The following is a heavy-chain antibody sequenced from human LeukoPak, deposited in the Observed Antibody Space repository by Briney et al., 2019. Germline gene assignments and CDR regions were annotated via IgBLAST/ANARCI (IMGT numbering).Heavy chain of an antibody. V-gene: IGHV3-30-3*01. D-gene: IGHD3-10*01. Sequence: GGSLRLSCAASGFTFSSYAMHWVRQAPGKGLEWVAVISYDGSNKYYADSVKGRFTISRDNSKNTLYLQMNSLRAEDTAVYYCARDYPTPYYGSGVFDYWGQGTLVTVSS. J-gene: IGHJ4*02. CDR1: GFTFSSYA. CDR3: ARDYPTPYYGSGVFDY. CDR2: ISYDGSNK.